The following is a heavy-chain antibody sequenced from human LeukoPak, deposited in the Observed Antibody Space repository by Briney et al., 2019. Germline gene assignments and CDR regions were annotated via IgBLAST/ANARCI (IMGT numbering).Heavy chain of an antibody. Sequence: SQTLSLTCAISGDSVSSNSAAWNWIRQSPSRGLEWLGRTYYRSKWFNDYAESVKSRISINPDTSKNQFSPKLSSVTAADTAVYYCARGPDFYDSSGYYPIWGQGTLVTVSS. CDR1: GDSVSSNSAA. V-gene: IGHV6-1*01. J-gene: IGHJ4*02. D-gene: IGHD3-22*01. CDR2: TYYRSKWFN. CDR3: ARGPDFYDSSGYYPI.